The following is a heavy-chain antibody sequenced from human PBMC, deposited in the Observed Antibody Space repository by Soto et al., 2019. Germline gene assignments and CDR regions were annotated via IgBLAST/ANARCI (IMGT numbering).Heavy chain of an antibody. V-gene: IGHV3-30*18. Sequence: QVQLVESGGGVAQPGTSLRLSCAASGFSFSNYGMHWVRQAPGKGLEWVAEISFDGSNKFYADSVKGRFTISRDNSKNTVSLQMNSLRSEDTAVYYCAKDRSELEFDYWGQGTLVTVSS. CDR3: AKDRSELEFDY. CDR1: GFSFSNYG. CDR2: ISFDGSNK. D-gene: IGHD1-1*01. J-gene: IGHJ4*02.